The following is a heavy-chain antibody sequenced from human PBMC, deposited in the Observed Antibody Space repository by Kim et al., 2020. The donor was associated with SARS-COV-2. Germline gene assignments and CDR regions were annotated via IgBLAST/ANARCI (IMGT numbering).Heavy chain of an antibody. D-gene: IGHD5-18*01. V-gene: IGHV4-39*01. Sequence: SETLSLTCTVSGGSISSSSYYWGWIRQPPGKGLEWIGSIYYSGSTYYNPSLKSRVTISVDTSKNQFSLKLSSVTAADTAVYYCARLFRDTAMVIYFDYWGQGTLVTVSS. J-gene: IGHJ4*02. CDR1: GGSISSSSYY. CDR2: IYYSGST. CDR3: ARLFRDTAMVIYFDY.